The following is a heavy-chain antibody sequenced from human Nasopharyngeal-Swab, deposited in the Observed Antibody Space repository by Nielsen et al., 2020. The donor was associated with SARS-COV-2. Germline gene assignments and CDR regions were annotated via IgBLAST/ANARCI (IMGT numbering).Heavy chain of an antibody. CDR1: GGSISSGGYS. J-gene: IGHJ5*02. D-gene: IGHD1-7*01. Sequence: SETLSLTCAVSGGSISSGGYSWSWIRQPPGKGLEWIGYIYHSGSTYYNPSLKSRVTMSVDTSKNQFSLKLSSVTAADTAVYYCARGSITGTTGAWFDPWGQGTLVTVSS. V-gene: IGHV4-30-2*01. CDR2: IYHSGST. CDR3: ARGSITGTTGAWFDP.